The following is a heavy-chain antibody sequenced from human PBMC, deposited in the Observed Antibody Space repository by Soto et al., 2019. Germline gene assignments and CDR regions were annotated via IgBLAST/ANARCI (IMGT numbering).Heavy chain of an antibody. CDR3: VGGQYYFDY. J-gene: IGHJ4*02. V-gene: IGHV3-30*03. CDR1: GFPVSSYG. CDR2: IPYDGSNK. D-gene: IGHD3-10*01. Sequence: QVQLVESGGGVVQPGRSLRLSCAASGFPVSSYGMHWVREAPGKGLEWVAVIPYDGSNKYYADSVKGRFTISRENSASTLYLQMNSLRPEDTALYYCVGGQYYFDYRGQGTLVTVSP.